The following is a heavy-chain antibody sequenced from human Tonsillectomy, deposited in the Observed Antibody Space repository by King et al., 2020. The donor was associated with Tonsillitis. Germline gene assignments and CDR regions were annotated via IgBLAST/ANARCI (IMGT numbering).Heavy chain of an antibody. D-gene: IGHD3-16*02. J-gene: IGHJ4*02. V-gene: IGHV3-53*01. CDR2: LYRGGST. CDR3: ATLSSFDY. Sequence: VQLVESGGRLVQPGGSLRLSCAASGLTISNNYMSWVRQAPWKGLEWLSVLYRGGSTYSADSVKGRFIISRDISTNTQYLQMNSLRAEDTAVYYCATLSSFDYWGQGTLVTVSS. CDR1: GLTISNNY.